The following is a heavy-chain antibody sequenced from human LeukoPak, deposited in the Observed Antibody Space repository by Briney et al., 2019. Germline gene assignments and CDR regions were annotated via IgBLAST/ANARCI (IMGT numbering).Heavy chain of an antibody. D-gene: IGHD6-13*01. Sequence: GESLKISCKGSGYSFTSYWIGWVRQMPGKGLEWMGIIYPGDSDTRYSPSFQGQVTISADKSISTAYLQWSSLKASDTAMYYCARMEEAAGYNCFDPGAREPWSPSPQ. CDR2: IYPGDSDT. CDR1: GYSFTSYW. J-gene: IGHJ5*02. V-gene: IGHV5-51*01. CDR3: ARMEEAAGYNCFDP.